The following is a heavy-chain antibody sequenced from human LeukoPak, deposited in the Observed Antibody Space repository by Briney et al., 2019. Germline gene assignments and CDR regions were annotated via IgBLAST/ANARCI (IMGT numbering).Heavy chain of an antibody. CDR3: AKAGFYGGNSHFDY. V-gene: IGHV3-30*18. Sequence: GGSLRLSCAASGFTFSSYGMHWVRQAPGKGLEWVAVISYDGSNKYYADSVKGRFTISRDNSKNTLYLQMNSLRAEDTAVYYCAKAGFYGGNSHFDYWGQGTLVTVSS. D-gene: IGHD4-23*01. CDR2: ISYDGSNK. J-gene: IGHJ4*02. CDR1: GFTFSSYG.